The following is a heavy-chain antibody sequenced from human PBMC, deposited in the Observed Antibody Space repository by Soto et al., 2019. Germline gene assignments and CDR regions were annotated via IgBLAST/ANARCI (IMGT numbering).Heavy chain of an antibody. CDR1: GFSFRAYA. Sequence: EVELLESGGGLVQRGGSLRLSCTASGFSFRAYAMTWVRQAPGKGLEWRSAISHNGGSTYYADSVQGRFTISRDNSLNTLYLHLTSLRDADTALYYCARIVVPVFSDAFDLWGQGTLVTVSS. D-gene: IGHD2-15*01. CDR2: ISHNGGST. CDR3: ARIVVPVFSDAFDL. V-gene: IGHV3-23*01. J-gene: IGHJ3*01.